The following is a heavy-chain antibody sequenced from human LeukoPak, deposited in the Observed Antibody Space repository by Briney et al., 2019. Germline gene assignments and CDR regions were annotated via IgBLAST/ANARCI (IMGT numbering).Heavy chain of an antibody. V-gene: IGHV4-34*01. CDR2: INHSGST. CDR1: GGSFSGYY. D-gene: IGHD5-18*01. Sequence: SETLSLTCAVYGGSFSGYYWSWIRQPPGKGLEWIGEINHSGSTNYNPSLKSRVTISVDTSKNQFSLKLSSVTAADTAVFYCVKFKRRPRTYSYDYEFWGQGTLVTVSP. J-gene: IGHJ4*02. CDR3: VKFKRRPRTYSYDYEF.